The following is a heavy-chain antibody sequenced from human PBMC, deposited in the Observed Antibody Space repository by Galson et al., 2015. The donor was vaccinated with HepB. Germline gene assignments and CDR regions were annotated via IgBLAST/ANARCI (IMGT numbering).Heavy chain of an antibody. CDR3: ASSTNYSPTTMYYFDY. D-gene: IGHD1-26*01. V-gene: IGHV1-69*13. CDR2: IIPIFGTA. J-gene: IGHJ4*02. Sequence: SVTVSCKASGGTFSSYAISWVRQAPGQGLEWMGGIIPIFGTANYAQKFQGRVTITADESTSTAYMELSSLRSEDTAVYYCASSTNYSPTTMYYFDYWGQGTLVTVSS. CDR1: GGTFSSYA.